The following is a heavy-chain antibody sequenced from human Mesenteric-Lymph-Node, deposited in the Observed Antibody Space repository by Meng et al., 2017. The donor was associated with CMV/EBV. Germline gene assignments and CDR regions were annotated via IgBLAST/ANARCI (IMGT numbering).Heavy chain of an antibody. D-gene: IGHD4-23*01. V-gene: IGHV3-74*01. CDR3: ARDRRRWAFDI. Sequence: GGSLRLSCTASGFTFSSSWMHWVRQAPRKGLVWVSTISSDGSSTTYADSVKGRFTISRDSAKNSLYLQMNSLRAEDTAVYYCARDRRRWAFDIWGQGTMVTVSS. CDR1: GFTFSSSW. J-gene: IGHJ3*02. CDR2: ISSDGSST.